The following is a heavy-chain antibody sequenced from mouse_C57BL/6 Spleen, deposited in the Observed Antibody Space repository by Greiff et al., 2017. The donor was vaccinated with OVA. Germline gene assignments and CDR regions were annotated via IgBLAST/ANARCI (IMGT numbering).Heavy chain of an antibody. J-gene: IGHJ2*01. V-gene: IGHV1-80*01. CDR2: IYPGDGDT. CDR3: ARGGVYYYGMRVFDY. D-gene: IGHD1-1*01. CDR1: GYAFSSYW. Sequence: VQLQQSGAELVKPGASVKISCKASGYAFSSYWMNWVKQRPGKGLEWIGQIYPGDGDTNYNGKFKGKATLTADKSSSTAYMQLSSLTSEDSAVYFCARGGVYYYGMRVFDYWGQGTTLTVSS.